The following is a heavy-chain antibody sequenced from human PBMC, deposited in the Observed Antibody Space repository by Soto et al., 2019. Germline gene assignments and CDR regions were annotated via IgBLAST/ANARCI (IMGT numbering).Heavy chain of an antibody. V-gene: IGHV4-31*03. CDR3: ARGSRFDP. Sequence: LSLTCTVSGASITSGAYYWTWVRQHPVKGLEWIGHIYYTGSTYYNPSLKSRLNISLDTSKNQFSLQLESMTAADTAIYYCARGSRFDPWDQGTLVTVSS. D-gene: IGHD1-26*01. J-gene: IGHJ5*02. CDR1: GASITSGAYY. CDR2: IYYTGST.